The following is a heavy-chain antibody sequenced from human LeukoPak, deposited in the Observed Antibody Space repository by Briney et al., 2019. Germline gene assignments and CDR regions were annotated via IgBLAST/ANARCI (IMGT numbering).Heavy chain of an antibody. Sequence: ASVKVSCKASGYTFTNSYIHWVRQAPGQVLEWMGLINPDGGNTNYAQNFQGRVTLTRDTSTSTVYMELSRLRSDDTAVYYCARGRQQLGTFYYYYYMDVWGKGTTVTISS. D-gene: IGHD6-13*01. CDR3: ARGRQQLGTFYYYYYMDV. V-gene: IGHV1-46*01. CDR1: GYTFTNSY. J-gene: IGHJ6*03. CDR2: INPDGGNT.